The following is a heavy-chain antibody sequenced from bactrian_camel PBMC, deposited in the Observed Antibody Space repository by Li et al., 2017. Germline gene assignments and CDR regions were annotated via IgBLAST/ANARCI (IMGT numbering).Heavy chain of an antibody. CDR3: AADPPYATCGHLMSGDFPY. CDR2: INADGTDI. CDR1: GFTFSSGT. Sequence: VQLVESGGGLVQPGGSLRLSCAAAGFTFSSGTMSWVRQAPGKGLEWVSGINADGTDISYADSVKGRFTISRDNAKNTVYLQMNSLKPEDTAKYYCAADPPYATCGHLMSGDFPYWGQGTQVTVS. V-gene: IGHV3S42*01. J-gene: IGHJ4*01. D-gene: IGHD7*01.